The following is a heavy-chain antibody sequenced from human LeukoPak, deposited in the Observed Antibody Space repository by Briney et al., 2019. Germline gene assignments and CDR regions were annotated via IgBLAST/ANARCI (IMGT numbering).Heavy chain of an antibody. CDR2: ISGSGGST. V-gene: IGHV3-23*01. D-gene: IGHD4-17*01. CDR3: AIDYGDYVFDY. J-gene: IGHJ4*02. Sequence: TGGSLRLSCAASGFTFSSYAMSWVRQAPGKGLEWVSAISGSGGSTHYADSVKGRFTISRDNSKNTLYLQMNSLRAEDTAVYYCAIDYGDYVFDYWGQGTLVTVSS. CDR1: GFTFSSYA.